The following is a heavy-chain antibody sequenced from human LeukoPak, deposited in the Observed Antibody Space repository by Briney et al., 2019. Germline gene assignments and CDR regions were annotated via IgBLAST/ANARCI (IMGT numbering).Heavy chain of an antibody. CDR3: ARGEMITFGGVIVISTFDI. Sequence: SVKVSCKASGYTFTGYYMHWVRQAPGQGLEWMGGIIPIFDTANYAQKFQGRVTITADESTSTAYMELSSLRSEDTAVYYCARGEMITFGGVIVISTFDIWGQGTMVTVS. CDR2: IIPIFDTA. CDR1: GYTFTGYY. D-gene: IGHD3-16*02. V-gene: IGHV1-69*13. J-gene: IGHJ3*02.